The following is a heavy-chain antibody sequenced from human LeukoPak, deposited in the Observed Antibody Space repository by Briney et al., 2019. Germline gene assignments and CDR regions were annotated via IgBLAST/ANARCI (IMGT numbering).Heavy chain of an antibody. J-gene: IGHJ6*02. CDR1: GGSISSGDYY. Sequence: SETLSLTCTVSGGSISSGDYYWSWIRQPPGKGLEWIGYIYYSGSTYYNPSLKSRVTISVDTSKNQFSLKLSSVTAADTAVYYCARDHYDDYYYHGMDVWGQGTTVTVSS. D-gene: IGHD3-22*01. V-gene: IGHV4-30-4*01. CDR2: IYYSGST. CDR3: ARDHYDDYYYHGMDV.